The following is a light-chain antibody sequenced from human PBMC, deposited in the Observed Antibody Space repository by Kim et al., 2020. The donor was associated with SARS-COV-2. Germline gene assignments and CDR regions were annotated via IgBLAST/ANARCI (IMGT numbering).Light chain of an antibody. CDR2: DDS. CDR3: QVWDSSSYHSF. J-gene: IGLJ2*01. Sequence: APGRTARIACGGNNIGSKSVHWYQQKPGQAPVLVVYDDSDRPSGIPERFSGSNSGDTATLTISRVEAGDEADYYCQVWDSSSYHSFFGGGTKLTVL. CDR1: NIGSKS. V-gene: IGLV3-21*03.